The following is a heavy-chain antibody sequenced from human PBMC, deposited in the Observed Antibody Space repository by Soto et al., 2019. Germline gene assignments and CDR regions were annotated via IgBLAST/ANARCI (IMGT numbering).Heavy chain of an antibody. CDR1: SGSISSSNW. CDR2: IYHSGST. CDR3: ARARYCSGGSCIDY. D-gene: IGHD2-15*01. Sequence: PSETLSLTCAVSSGSISSSNWWSWVRQPPGKGLEWIGEIYHSGSTNYNPSLKSRVTISVDKSKNQFSLKLSSVTAADTAVYYCARARYCSGGSCIDYWGQGTLVTVSS. J-gene: IGHJ4*02. V-gene: IGHV4-4*02.